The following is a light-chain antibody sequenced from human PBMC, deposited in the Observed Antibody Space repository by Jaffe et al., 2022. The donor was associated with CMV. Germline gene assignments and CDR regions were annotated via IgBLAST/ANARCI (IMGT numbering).Light chain of an antibody. CDR2: GAS. CDR1: ERVTSRY. CDR3: QEYGSQT. J-gene: IGKJ5*01. Sequence: EIVLTQSPGTLSLSPGDRATLSCRASERVTSRYLAWYQQKPGQSPRLLIYGASYRATGIPDRFSGSESGTVFTLTISRLDPEDFAVYYCQEYGSQTFGQGTRLEIK. V-gene: IGKV3-20*01.